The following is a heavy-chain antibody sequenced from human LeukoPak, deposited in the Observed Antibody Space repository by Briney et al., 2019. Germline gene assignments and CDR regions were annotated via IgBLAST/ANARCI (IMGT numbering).Heavy chain of an antibody. CDR1: GGTFSSYA. CDR2: IIPIFGTA. CDR3: ARGRDIVVVPAALDY. Sequence: SVQVSCKASGGTFSSYAISWVRQAPGQGLEWMGGIIPIFGTANYAQKFQGRVTITADESTSTAYMELSSLRSEDTAVYYCARGRDIVVVPAALDYWGQGTLVTVSS. J-gene: IGHJ4*02. V-gene: IGHV1-69*01. D-gene: IGHD2-2*01.